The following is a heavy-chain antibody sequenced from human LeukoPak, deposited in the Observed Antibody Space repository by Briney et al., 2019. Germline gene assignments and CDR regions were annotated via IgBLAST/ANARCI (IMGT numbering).Heavy chain of an antibody. V-gene: IGHV3-7*01. D-gene: IGHD3-22*01. J-gene: IGHJ3*02. Sequence: PGGSLRLSXAASGFTFSSYWMSWVRQSPGKGLEWLANIKQDGSEKYYVDSVKGRFTISRDNAKNSLYLQMNGLRAEDTAVYYCARATMIVVVLDAFDIWGQGTMVTVSS. CDR2: IKQDGSEK. CDR3: ARATMIVVVLDAFDI. CDR1: GFTFSSYW.